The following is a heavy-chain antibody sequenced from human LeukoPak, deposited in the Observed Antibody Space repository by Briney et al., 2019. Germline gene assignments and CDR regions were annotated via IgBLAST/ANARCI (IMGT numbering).Heavy chain of an antibody. Sequence: SETLSLTCTVSGGSISSGSYYWSWIRQPAGKGLEWIGRIYTSGSTNYNPSLKSRVTISVDTSKNQFSLKLSSVTAADTAVYYFVRGHPPPFPYCSGGSCYSYWFDPWGQGTLVTVSS. CDR1: GGSISSGSYY. V-gene: IGHV4-61*02. CDR2: IYTSGST. D-gene: IGHD2-15*01. CDR3: VRGHPPPFPYCSGGSCYSYWFDP. J-gene: IGHJ5*02.